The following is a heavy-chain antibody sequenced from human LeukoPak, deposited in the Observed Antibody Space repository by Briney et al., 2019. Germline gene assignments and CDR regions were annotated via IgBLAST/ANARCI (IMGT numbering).Heavy chain of an antibody. V-gene: IGHV3-49*03. Sequence: GGSLRLSCTASGFTFGDYAMSWFRQAPGKGLEWVGFIRSKAYGGTTEYAASVKGRFTISRDDSKSIAFLQMNSLKTEDTAVYYCTRVRDYDILTGYYKGGHDYWGQGTLVTVSS. D-gene: IGHD3-9*01. CDR1: GFTFGDYA. CDR3: TRVRDYDILTGYYKGGHDY. CDR2: IRSKAYGGTT. J-gene: IGHJ4*02.